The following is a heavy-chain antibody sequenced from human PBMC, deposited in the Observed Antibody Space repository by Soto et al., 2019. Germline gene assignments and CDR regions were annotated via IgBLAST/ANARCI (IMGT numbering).Heavy chain of an antibody. Sequence: GGSIRLSSRAAELNFVAYGRRWVRKETGKGLVWVSRINSDGSTTGYADSVKGRFTVSRDNAKNTLYLQMNSLRAEDTAVYYCARDPPDHSNSYYMDVWGKGTTVTVSS. V-gene: IGHV3-74*01. CDR3: ARDPPDHSNSYYMDV. J-gene: IGHJ6*03. D-gene: IGHD4-4*01. CDR1: ELNFVAYG. CDR2: INSDGSTT.